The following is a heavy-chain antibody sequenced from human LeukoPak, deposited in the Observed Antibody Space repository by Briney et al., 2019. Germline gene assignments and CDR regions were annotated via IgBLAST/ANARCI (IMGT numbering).Heavy chain of an antibody. CDR2: INHSGST. D-gene: IGHD6-13*01. Sequence: TSETLSLTCAVYGGSFSGHYWSWIRQPPGKGLEWIGEINHSGSTNYNPSIKSRVTISVDTSKNQFSLNLTSVTAADTAVYYCARQIASAGTAGFDFWGQGALVTVFS. CDR1: GGSFSGHY. J-gene: IGHJ4*02. CDR3: ARQIASAGTAGFDF. V-gene: IGHV4-34*01.